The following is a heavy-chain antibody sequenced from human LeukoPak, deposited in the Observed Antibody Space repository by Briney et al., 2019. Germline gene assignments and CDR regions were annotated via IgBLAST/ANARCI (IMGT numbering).Heavy chain of an antibody. CDR3: ATLYGDYPDYYFDY. J-gene: IGHJ4*02. CDR1: GGSISISSYY. D-gene: IGHD4-17*01. CDR2: IYYSGST. Sequence: SETLSLTCTVSGGSISISSYYWGCIRQPPGKGLEWLGRIYYSGSTYYNPSLKSRVTISVDTSKNPSSLKLSSVTAADTAVYYCATLYGDYPDYYFDYWGQGTLVTVSS. V-gene: IGHV4-39*01.